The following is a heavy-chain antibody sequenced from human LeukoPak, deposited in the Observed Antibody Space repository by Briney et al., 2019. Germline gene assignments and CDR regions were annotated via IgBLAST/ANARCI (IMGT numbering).Heavy chain of an antibody. CDR2: ISAYNGNT. CDR3: ARDLTVVPAAYFDY. Sequence: ASVKVSCKASGYTFTSCGISWVRQAPGQGLEWMGWISAYNGNTNYAQKLQGRVTMTTDTSTSTAYMELRSLRSDDTAVYYCARDLTVVPAAYFDYWGQGTLVTVSS. CDR1: GYTFTSCG. D-gene: IGHD2-2*01. J-gene: IGHJ4*02. V-gene: IGHV1-18*01.